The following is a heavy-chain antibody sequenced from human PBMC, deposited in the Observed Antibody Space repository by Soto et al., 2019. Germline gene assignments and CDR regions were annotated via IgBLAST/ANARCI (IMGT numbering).Heavy chain of an antibody. CDR1: GFTFDDYA. Sequence: EVQLVESGGGLVQPGRSLRLSCAASGFTFDDYAMHWVRQAPGKGLEWVSGINWNSGSIGYADSVKGRFTISRDNAKNSLYLQRNSLRAEDTALYYCAKDTQYEFSSGDLAFDYWGQGTLVTVSS. CDR3: AKDTQYEFSSGDLAFDY. CDR2: INWNSGSI. J-gene: IGHJ4*02. V-gene: IGHV3-9*01. D-gene: IGHD6-6*01.